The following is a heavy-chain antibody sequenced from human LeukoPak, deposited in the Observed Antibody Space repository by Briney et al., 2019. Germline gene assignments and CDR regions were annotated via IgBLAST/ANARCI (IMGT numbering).Heavy chain of an antibody. CDR3: AKGGSGYDFDYFDY. CDR1: GFTFSSYG. D-gene: IGHD5-12*01. J-gene: IGHJ4*02. CDR2: IRYDGSNK. Sequence: PGGSLRLSCVTSGFTFSSYGMHWVRQAPGKGLEWVAFIRYDGSNKYYADSVKGRFTISRDNSKNTLYLQMNSLRAEDTAVYYCAKGGSGYDFDYFDYWGQGTLVTVSS. V-gene: IGHV3-30*02.